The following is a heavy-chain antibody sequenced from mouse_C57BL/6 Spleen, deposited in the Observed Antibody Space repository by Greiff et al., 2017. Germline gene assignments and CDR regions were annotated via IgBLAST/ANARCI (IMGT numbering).Heavy chain of an antibody. V-gene: IGHV1-7*01. CDR3: ARDYSNPYYFDY. D-gene: IGHD2-5*01. Sequence: QVQLQQSGAELAKPGASVKLSCKASGYTFTSYWMHWVKQRPGQGLEWIGYINPSSGYTKYNQKFKDKAKLTADKSSSTAYMQLSSLTYEDSAVYYCARDYSNPYYFDYWGQGTTLTVSS. J-gene: IGHJ2*01. CDR2: INPSSGYT. CDR1: GYTFTSYW.